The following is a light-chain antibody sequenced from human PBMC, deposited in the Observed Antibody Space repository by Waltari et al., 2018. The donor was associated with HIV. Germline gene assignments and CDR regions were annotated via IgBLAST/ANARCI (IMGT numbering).Light chain of an antibody. V-gene: IGKV4-1*01. CDR3: QQYYTVRPT. Sequence: DIVMTQSLDALAASLGERATFNCRSTRTVLSNSDNRNYLAWYQQKTGQSPNVLIYWASTRQSGVPDRFSASGSGTNFSLTISSLQAADVAVYYCQQYYTVRPTFGGGTKVEIK. J-gene: IGKJ4*01. CDR1: RTVLSNSDNRNY. CDR2: WAS.